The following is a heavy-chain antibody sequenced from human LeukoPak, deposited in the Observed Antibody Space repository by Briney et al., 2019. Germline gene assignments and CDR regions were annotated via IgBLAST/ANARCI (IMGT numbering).Heavy chain of an antibody. CDR1: GFTFSNYW. Sequence: GSLRLSCAASGFTFSNYWMHWVRQVPGKGLEWVSAISGSGGSTYYADSAKGRFTISRDNSKNTLYLQMNSLRAEDTAVYYCAKDPTDFDSSGQTYFDYWGQGTLVTVSS. J-gene: IGHJ4*02. CDR3: AKDPTDFDSSGQTYFDY. CDR2: ISGSGGST. V-gene: IGHV3-23*01. D-gene: IGHD3-22*01.